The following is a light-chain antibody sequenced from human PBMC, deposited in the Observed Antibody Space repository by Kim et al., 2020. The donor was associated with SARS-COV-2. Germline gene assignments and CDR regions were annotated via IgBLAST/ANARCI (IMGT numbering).Light chain of an antibody. CDR2: DVI. Sequence: GQSVTISCTGTSSDVGGYNYVSWYQQNPGKAPKLMIYDVINRPSGVPDRFSGSKCGNTAFLTISGLQAEDEADYYCCSYAGSYTVVFGGGTQLTVL. CDR3: CSYAGSYTVV. J-gene: IGLJ3*02. CDR1: SSDVGGYNY. V-gene: IGLV2-11*01.